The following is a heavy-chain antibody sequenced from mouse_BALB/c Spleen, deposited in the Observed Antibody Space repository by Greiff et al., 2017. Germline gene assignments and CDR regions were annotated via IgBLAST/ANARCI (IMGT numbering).Heavy chain of an antibody. J-gene: IGHJ4*01. V-gene: IGHV5-9-4*01. D-gene: IGHD1-1*01. Sequence: EVMLVESGGGLVKPGGSLKLSCAASGFTFSSYAMSWVRQSPEKRLEWVAEISSGGSYTYYPDTVTGRFTISRDNAKNTLYLEMSSLRSEDTAMYYCAREGSSFYYYAMDYWGQGTSVTVSS. CDR1: GFTFSSYA. CDR3: AREGSSFYYYAMDY. CDR2: ISSGGSYT.